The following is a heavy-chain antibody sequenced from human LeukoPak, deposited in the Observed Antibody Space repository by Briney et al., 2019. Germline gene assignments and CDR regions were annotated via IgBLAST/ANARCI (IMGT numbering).Heavy chain of an antibody. D-gene: IGHD3-16*01. CDR1: GFTFSNYV. V-gene: IGHV3-23*01. CDR2: IGDSGGST. Sequence: GGSLRLSCAASGFTFSNYVMSWVRQAPGKGLEWVSLIGDSGGSTYYADSVEGRFTISRDNSKNTLYVQMNGLRAEDTAVYYCAKGRLRFDYWGQGTLVTVSS. J-gene: IGHJ4*02. CDR3: AKGRLRFDY.